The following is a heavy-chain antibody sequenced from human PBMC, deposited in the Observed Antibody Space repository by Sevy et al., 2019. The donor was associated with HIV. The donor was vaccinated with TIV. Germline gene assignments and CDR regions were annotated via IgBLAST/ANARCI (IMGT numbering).Heavy chain of an antibody. CDR3: ARSNPYYDFWSGYMTSGYFDF. Sequence: SETLSLTCIVSGDSISSSSHYWGWIRQPPGKGLEWIASISYSGNTYYNPSLKSRTTMSIDTSKNQFFLTLNSVTAPDAAVYYCARSNPYYDFWSGYMTSGYFDFWGPGTLVTVSS. J-gene: IGHJ4*02. CDR2: ISYSGNT. CDR1: GDSISSSSHY. V-gene: IGHV4-39*01. D-gene: IGHD3-3*01.